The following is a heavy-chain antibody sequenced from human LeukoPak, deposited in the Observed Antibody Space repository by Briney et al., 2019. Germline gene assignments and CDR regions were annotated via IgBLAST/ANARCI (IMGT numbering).Heavy chain of an antibody. V-gene: IGHV4-38-2*02. D-gene: IGHD3-10*01. CDR3: ARLRRSGWELYFDY. CDR2: IYHSGST. CDR1: GYSISSGYY. J-gene: IGHJ4*02. Sequence: PSETLSLTCTVSGYSISSGYYWGWIRQPPGNGLEWIGSIYHSGSTYYNPSLKSRVTISVDTSKNQFSLKLSSVTAADTAVYYCARLRRSGWELYFDYWGQGTLVTVSS.